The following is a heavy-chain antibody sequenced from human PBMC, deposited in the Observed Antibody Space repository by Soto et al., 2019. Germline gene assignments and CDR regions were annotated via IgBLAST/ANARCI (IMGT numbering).Heavy chain of an antibody. CDR3: ARVRGLGLFDY. CDR2: ISYSGST. V-gene: IGHV4-31*11. Sequence: QVQLQESGPGLVKPSQTLSLTCAVSGGSITSGRYHWSWIRQHPEKGLGWIGYISYSGSTYYNPSLKSRVTISLDTSENQFSLRLSSVTAADTAVYFCARVRGLGLFDYWGQGTLVTVSS. D-gene: IGHD3-16*01. J-gene: IGHJ4*02. CDR1: GGSITSGRYH.